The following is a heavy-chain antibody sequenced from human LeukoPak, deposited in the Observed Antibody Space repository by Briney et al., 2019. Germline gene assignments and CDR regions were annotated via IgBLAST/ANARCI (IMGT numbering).Heavy chain of an antibody. CDR3: ATATGSFRWELFDS. CDR1: GYTLTELS. D-gene: IGHD1-26*01. J-gene: IGHJ4*02. CDR2: FDPEDGET. V-gene: IGHV1-24*01. Sequence: ASVKVSCKVSGYTLTELSMHWVRQAPGKGLEWMGGFDPEDGETIYAQKFQGRVTMTEDTSTDTAYMELSSLRSEDTAVYYCATATGSFRWELFDSWGQGTLVTVSS.